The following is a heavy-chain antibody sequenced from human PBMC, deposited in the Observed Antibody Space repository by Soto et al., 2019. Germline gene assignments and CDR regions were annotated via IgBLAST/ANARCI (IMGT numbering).Heavy chain of an antibody. CDR2: IYTSGST. V-gene: IGHV4-4*07. Sequence: QVQLQESGPGLVKPSETLSLTCTVSGGSISSYYWSWIRQPAGKGLEWIGRIYTSGSTNYNPSLKSRVTMSVDTSKNQFSLKLSSVTAADTAVYYCARDKGYGSSTSCDKLDVWGQGTTVTVSS. CDR1: GGSISSYY. J-gene: IGHJ6*02. CDR3: ARDKGYGSSTSCDKLDV. D-gene: IGHD2-2*01.